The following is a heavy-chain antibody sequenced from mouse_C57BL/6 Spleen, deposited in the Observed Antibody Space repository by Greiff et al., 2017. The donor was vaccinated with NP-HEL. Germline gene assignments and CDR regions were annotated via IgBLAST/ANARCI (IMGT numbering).Heavy chain of an antibody. D-gene: IGHD2-14*01. V-gene: IGHV7-3*01. CDR3: ARYRGTRYFDV. CDR2: IRNKANGYTT. CDR1: GFTFTDYY. Sequence: EVKLVESGGGLVQPGGSLSLSCAASGFTFTDYYMSWVRQPPGKALEWLGFIRNKANGYTTEYSASVKGRFTISRDNSQSILYLQMNALRAEDSATYYCARYRGTRYFDVWGTGTTVTVSS. J-gene: IGHJ1*03.